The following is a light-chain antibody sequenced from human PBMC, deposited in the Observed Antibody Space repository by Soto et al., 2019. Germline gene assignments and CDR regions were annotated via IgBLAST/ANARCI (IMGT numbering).Light chain of an antibody. V-gene: IGKV3-15*01. Sequence: ERDTLSCRASQSVSSNLAWFQQRPGQAPRLLMYDASTRATDIPARFSGSGSGTEFTLTISSLQSEDFAVYYCQQNNNWPRTFGQGTKV. CDR1: QSVSSN. CDR3: QQNNNWPRT. CDR2: DAS. J-gene: IGKJ1*01.